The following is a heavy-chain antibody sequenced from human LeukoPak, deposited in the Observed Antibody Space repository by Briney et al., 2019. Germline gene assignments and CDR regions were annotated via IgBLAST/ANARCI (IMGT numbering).Heavy chain of an antibody. J-gene: IGHJ6*03. D-gene: IGHD1-1*01. Sequence: GGSLRLSCAASGFSFSTYSMNWVRQAPGKGLEWVSSISSSSAYIYYADPVKGRFIISRDNAENSLYLQLNSLRAEDTAVYYCARDWNYYYMDVWGKGTTVTVSS. CDR2: ISSSSAYI. CDR3: ARDWNYYYMDV. CDR1: GFSFSTYS. V-gene: IGHV3-21*01.